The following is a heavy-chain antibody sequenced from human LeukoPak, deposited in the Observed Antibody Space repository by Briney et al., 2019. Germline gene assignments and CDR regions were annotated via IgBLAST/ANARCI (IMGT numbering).Heavy chain of an antibody. J-gene: IGHJ4*02. Sequence: GASVKVSCKASGYTFTDYYIHWVRQAPGQGLEWMGWINPNSGGTNYAQKFQGRVTMTRDTSISTAYMELSRLRSDDTAVYYCARDHPLGHSSSWYGDAFDYWGQGTLVTVSS. CDR1: GYTFTDYY. CDR3: ARDHPLGHSSSWYGDAFDY. CDR2: INPNSGGT. D-gene: IGHD6-13*01. V-gene: IGHV1-2*02.